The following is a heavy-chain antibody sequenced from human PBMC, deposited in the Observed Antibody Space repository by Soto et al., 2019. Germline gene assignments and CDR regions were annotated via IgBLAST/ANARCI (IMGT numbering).Heavy chain of an antibody. Sequence: GGSLRLSCAASGFTFSSYGMHWVRQAPGKGLEWVAVISYDGSNKYYADSVKGRFTISRDNSKNTLYLQMNSLRAEDTAVYYCAKDSSSSGWFDYWGQGTLVTVS. D-gene: IGHD6-19*01. CDR3: AKDSSSSGWFDY. V-gene: IGHV3-30*18. J-gene: IGHJ4*02. CDR2: ISYDGSNK. CDR1: GFTFSSYG.